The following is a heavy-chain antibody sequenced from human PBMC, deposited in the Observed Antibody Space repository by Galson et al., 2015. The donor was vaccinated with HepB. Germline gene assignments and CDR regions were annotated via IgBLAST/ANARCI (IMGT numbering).Heavy chain of an antibody. D-gene: IGHD3-22*01. V-gene: IGHV3-30*04. CDR2: ISYDETNK. CDR3: ARDQDYYDSRGYYKY. Sequence: SLRLSCAASGFTFSSYAMHWVRQAPGKGLEWVAVISYDETNKYVDSVRGRFTISRDNSKNTLYLEMNSLRTEDTALYYCARDQDYYDSRGYYKYWGQGTLVTVTS. CDR1: GFTFSSYA. J-gene: IGHJ4*02.